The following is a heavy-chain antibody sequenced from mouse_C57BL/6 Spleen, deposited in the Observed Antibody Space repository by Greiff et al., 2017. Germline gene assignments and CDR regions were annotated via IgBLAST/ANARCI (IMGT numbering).Heavy chain of an antibody. Sequence: EVQLVESGGDLVKPGGSLKLSCAASGFTFSSYGMSWVRQTPDKRLEWVATISSGGSYTYYPDSVKGRVTISRDNAKNTLYLQMSSLKSEDTAMYYCARQGIRYYFDYWGQGTTLTVSS. CDR3: ARQGIRYYFDY. V-gene: IGHV5-6*01. J-gene: IGHJ2*01. CDR2: ISSGGSYT. CDR1: GFTFSSYG.